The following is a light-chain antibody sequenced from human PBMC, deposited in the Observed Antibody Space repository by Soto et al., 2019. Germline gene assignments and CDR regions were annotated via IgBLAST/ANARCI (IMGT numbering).Light chain of an antibody. V-gene: IGLV2-14*01. J-gene: IGLJ2*01. CDR2: EVG. CDR1: TSDVGGYNY. Sequence: QSALTQPASVSGPPGQSITISCTGTTSDVGGYNYVSWFQQHPAIVPKLMIYEVGNRPSGVSNRFSGSKSVNAASLTISGLQSEDEAYYYCISYTSKSTWVFGGGTKLTVL. CDR3: ISYTSKSTWV.